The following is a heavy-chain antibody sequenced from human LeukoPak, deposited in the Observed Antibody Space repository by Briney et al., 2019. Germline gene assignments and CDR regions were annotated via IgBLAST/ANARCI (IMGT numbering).Heavy chain of an antibody. CDR1: GFTFSSYA. V-gene: IGHV3-30*04. Sequence: GGSLRLSCAASGFTFSSYAMHWVRQAPGKGLEWVAVISYDGSNKYYADSVKGRFTISRDNSKNTLYLQMNSLRAEDTAVYYCAREIVTWELIFDYWGQGTLVTVSS. D-gene: IGHD1-26*01. J-gene: IGHJ4*02. CDR2: ISYDGSNK. CDR3: AREIVTWELIFDY.